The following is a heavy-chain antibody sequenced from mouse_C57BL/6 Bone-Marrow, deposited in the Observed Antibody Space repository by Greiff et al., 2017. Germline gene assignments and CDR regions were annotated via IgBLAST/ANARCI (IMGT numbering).Heavy chain of an antibody. CDR2: IYPRSGNT. CDR1: GYTFTSYG. D-gene: IGHD2-12*01. CDR3: ARSNYTWFAY. Sequence: VQLQQSGAELSRPGASVKLSCKASGYTFTSYGISWVKQRTGQGLEWIGEIYPRSGNTYYNEKFKGKATLTADKSSSTAYMELRSLTSEDSAVYFCARSNYTWFAYWGQGTLVTVSA. V-gene: IGHV1-81*01. J-gene: IGHJ3*01.